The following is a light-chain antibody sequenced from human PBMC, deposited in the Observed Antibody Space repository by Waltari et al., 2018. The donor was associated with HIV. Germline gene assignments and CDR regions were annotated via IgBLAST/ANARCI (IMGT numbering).Light chain of an antibody. V-gene: IGKV3-15*01. CDR2: GAS. CDR1: QSVSTT. J-gene: IGKJ2*03. CDR3: QQYNNWPQS. Sequence: EIVMTQSPATLSVSPGERATLSCRASQSVSTTLAWYQQKPGQAPRLLIYGASTRATGIPARFSGSGSGTEFTLTISSLQSEDFAVCYCQQYNNWPQSFGQGTTLEIK.